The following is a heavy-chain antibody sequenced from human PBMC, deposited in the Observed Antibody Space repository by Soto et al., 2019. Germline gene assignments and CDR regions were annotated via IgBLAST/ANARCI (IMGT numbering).Heavy chain of an antibody. CDR2: INAGNGNT. Sequence: VKVSCKASGYTFTSYAMHWVLQAPGQRLEWMGWINAGNGNTKYSQKFQGRVTITRDTSASTAYMELSSLRSEDTAVYYCARGGSLYWYFDLWGRGTLVTVSS. CDR3: ARGGSLYWYFDL. V-gene: IGHV1-3*01. J-gene: IGHJ2*01. CDR1: GYTFTSYA. D-gene: IGHD1-26*01.